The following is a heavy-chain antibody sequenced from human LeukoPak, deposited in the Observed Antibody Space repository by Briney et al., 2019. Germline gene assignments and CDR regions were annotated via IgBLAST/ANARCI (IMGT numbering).Heavy chain of an antibody. CDR3: ARVGRYCSSTSCPVGP. CDR2: IIPILGIA. CDR1: VGTFSSYA. D-gene: IGHD2-2*01. J-gene: IGHJ5*02. Sequence: SVKVSCKPSVGTFSSYAISSVRQAPGQGLEWMGRIIPILGIANYAQKFQGRVTITPDKSTSTAYIELSSLRSEDTAVYYCARVGRYCSSTSCPVGPWGQGTLVTVSS. V-gene: IGHV1-69*04.